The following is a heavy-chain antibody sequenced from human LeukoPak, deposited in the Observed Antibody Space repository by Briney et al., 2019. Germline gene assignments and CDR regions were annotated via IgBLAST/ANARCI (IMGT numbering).Heavy chain of an antibody. D-gene: IGHD6-19*01. CDR1: GFIFSDYW. V-gene: IGHV3-7*04. CDR2: IKVDGIEK. CDR3: ARDSAGSGWVY. Sequence: GGSLRVSCVASGFIFSDYWMSWVRQAPGKGPEWVANIKVDGIEKYYADSVKGRFTISRDNAKNSLYLQMNSLRAEDTAVYYCARDSAGSGWVYWGQGTLVTVSS. J-gene: IGHJ4*02.